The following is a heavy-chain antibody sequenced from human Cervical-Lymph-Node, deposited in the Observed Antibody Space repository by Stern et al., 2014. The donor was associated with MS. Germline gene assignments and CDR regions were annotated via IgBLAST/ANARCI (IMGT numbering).Heavy chain of an antibody. D-gene: IGHD5-18*01. V-gene: IGHV3-21*01. Sequence: VQLVESGGGLVKPGGSLRLSCAASGFTFGSYSMNWVRQAPGKGLEWVSSISSSSSYIYYADSVKGRFTISRDNAKNSLYLQMNSLRAEDTAVYYCAREPVDTAMVPFDYWGQGTLVTVSS. CDR3: AREPVDTAMVPFDY. CDR2: ISSSSSYI. CDR1: GFTFGSYS. J-gene: IGHJ4*02.